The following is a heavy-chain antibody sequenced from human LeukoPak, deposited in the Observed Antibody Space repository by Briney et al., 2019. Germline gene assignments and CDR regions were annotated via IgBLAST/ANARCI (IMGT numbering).Heavy chain of an antibody. CDR3: ARAGVFDYYGSGSYYNEDY. Sequence: PGGSLRLSCAASGFTFDDYGMSWVRQAPGKGLEWVSGINWNGGSTGYADSVKGRFTISRDNAKNSLYLRMNSLRAEDTALYYCARAGVFDYYGSGSYYNEDYWGQGTLVTVSS. D-gene: IGHD3-10*01. CDR2: INWNGGST. V-gene: IGHV3-20*04. J-gene: IGHJ4*02. CDR1: GFTFDDYG.